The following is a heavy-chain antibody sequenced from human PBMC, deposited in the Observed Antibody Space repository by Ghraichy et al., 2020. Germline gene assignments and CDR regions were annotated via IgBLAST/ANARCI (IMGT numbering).Heavy chain of an antibody. Sequence: GGSLRLSCAASGFTVSSNYMSWVRQAPGKGLEWVSVIYSGGSTYYADSVKGRFTISRDNSKNTLYLQMNSLRAEDTAVYYCARADSSGYHNWFDPWGQGTLVTVSS. CDR3: ARADSSGYHNWFDP. D-gene: IGHD3-22*01. J-gene: IGHJ5*02. V-gene: IGHV3-66*01. CDR2: IYSGGST. CDR1: GFTVSSNY.